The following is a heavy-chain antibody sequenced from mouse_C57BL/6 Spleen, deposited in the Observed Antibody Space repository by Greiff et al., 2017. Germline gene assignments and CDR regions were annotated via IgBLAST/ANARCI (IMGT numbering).Heavy chain of an antibody. Sequence: QVQLQQSGAELAKPGASVKLSCKASGYTFTSYWMHWVKQRPGQGLEWIGYINPSSGYTKYNQKFKDKAPLTADKSSSTAYMQLSSLTYEDSAVYYCAKEGNYGFAYWGQGTLVTVSA. CDR3: AKEGNYGFAY. D-gene: IGHD2-1*01. J-gene: IGHJ3*01. CDR1: GYTFTSYW. CDR2: INPSSGYT. V-gene: IGHV1-7*01.